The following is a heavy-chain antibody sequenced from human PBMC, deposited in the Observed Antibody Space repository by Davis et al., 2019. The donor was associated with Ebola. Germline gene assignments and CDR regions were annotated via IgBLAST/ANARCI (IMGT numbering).Heavy chain of an antibody. CDR3: ARERLSCGGDCLDC. J-gene: IGHJ4*02. Sequence: GESLKIPCVASGFTFTGYWMGWVRQAPGTGLEWVANINQYGNERYYVDSVKGRFTISRDSAKDSVYLQMNSLRVDDTAAYYCARERLSCGGDCLDCWGQGTLVTVSS. CDR1: GFTFTGYW. CDR2: INQYGNER. V-gene: IGHV3-7*01. D-gene: IGHD2-21*02.